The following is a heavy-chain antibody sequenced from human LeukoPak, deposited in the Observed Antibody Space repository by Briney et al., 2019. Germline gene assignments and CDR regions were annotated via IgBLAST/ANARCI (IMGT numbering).Heavy chain of an antibody. V-gene: IGHV4-59*01. CDR2: IYYSGST. CDR1: GGSISSYY. J-gene: IGHJ6*03. Sequence: SETLSLTCTVSGGSISSYYWSWIRQPPGKGLEWIGFIYYSGSTNYNPSLKSRVTISVDTSKNQFSLKLSSVTAADTAVYYCARALNHYYYYYYMDVWGKGTTVTVSS. CDR3: ARALNHYYYYYYMDV. D-gene: IGHD1-14*01.